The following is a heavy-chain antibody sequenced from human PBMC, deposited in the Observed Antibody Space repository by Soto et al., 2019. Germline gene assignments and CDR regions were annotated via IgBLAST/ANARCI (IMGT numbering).Heavy chain of an antibody. CDR1: GYTFTSYY. D-gene: IGHD1-26*01. Sequence: QVQLVQSGAEVKKPGASVKVSCKASGYTFTSYYMHWVRQSPGQGLEWMGIINPSGGSTSYAQKFQGRVTMTRDTSTSTVYMELSSLRSEDTAVYYCATSLGGSYYYYWGQGTLVTVSS. CDR3: ATSLGGSYYYY. J-gene: IGHJ4*02. CDR2: INPSGGST. V-gene: IGHV1-46*01.